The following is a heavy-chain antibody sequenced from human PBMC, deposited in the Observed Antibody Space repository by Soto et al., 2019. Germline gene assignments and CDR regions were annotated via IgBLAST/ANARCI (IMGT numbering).Heavy chain of an antibody. Sequence: GGSLRLSCAASGFTFSSYEMNWVRQAPGKGLEWVSYISSSGSTIYYADSVKGRFTISRDNAKNSLYLQMNSLRAEDTAVYYCARDPHVLRFLEWSYMDVWGQGTTVTSP. J-gene: IGHJ6*02. CDR1: GFTFSSYE. V-gene: IGHV3-48*03. CDR3: ARDPHVLRFLEWSYMDV. CDR2: ISSSGSTI. D-gene: IGHD3-3*01.